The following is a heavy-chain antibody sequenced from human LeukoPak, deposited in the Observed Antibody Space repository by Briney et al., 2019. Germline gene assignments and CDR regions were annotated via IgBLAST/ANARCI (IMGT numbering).Heavy chain of an antibody. J-gene: IGHJ5*02. CDR3: AKGPFDTTGCSWLDP. Sequence: GGSLRLSCAASGFTFSSYAMSWVRQAPGKGLEWVSGISGSGGSTYYADSVKGRFTISRDNSKSTLYLQMNSLRAEDTAVYYCAKGPFDTTGCSWLDPWGQGTLVTVSS. CDR1: GFTFSSYA. V-gene: IGHV3-23*01. D-gene: IGHD3-22*01. CDR2: ISGSGGST.